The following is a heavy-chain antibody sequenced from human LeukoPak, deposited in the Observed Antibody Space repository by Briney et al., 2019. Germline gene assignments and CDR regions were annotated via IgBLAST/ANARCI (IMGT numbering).Heavy chain of an antibody. CDR2: IKPDGSEK. D-gene: IGHD6-6*01. J-gene: IGHJ4*02. Sequence: WXXQTPGKGXEWVANIKPDGSEKYYMDSVEGRFTVSRDNAKNSLYLQMNSLRVEDTAVYYCTRGGHSSSMFWDFWGQXTL. V-gene: IGHV3-7*01. CDR3: TRGGHSSSMFWDF.